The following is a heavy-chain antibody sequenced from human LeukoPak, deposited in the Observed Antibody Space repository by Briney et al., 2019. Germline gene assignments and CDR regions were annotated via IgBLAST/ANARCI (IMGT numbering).Heavy chain of an antibody. CDR3: ARVSSSWYQDWYFDL. V-gene: IGHV4-59*12. D-gene: IGHD6-13*01. J-gene: IGHJ2*01. CDR2: IYYSGST. CDR1: GGSISSYS. Sequence: PSETLSLTCTVSGGSISSYSWSWIRQPPGKGLEWIGYIYYSGSTNYNPSLKSRVTISVDTSKNQFSLKLSSVTAADTAVYYCARVSSSWYQDWYFDLWGRGTLVTVSS.